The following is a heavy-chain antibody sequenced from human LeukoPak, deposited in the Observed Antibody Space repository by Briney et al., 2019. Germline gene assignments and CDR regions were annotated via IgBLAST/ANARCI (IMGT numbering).Heavy chain of an antibody. V-gene: IGHV4-34*01. Sequence: SETLSLTCAVYGGSFSGYYWSWIRQPPGKGLEWIGEINHSGSTNCNPSLKSRVTISVDTSKNQFSLKLSSVTAADTAVYYCARVVPAAHIDYWGQGTLVTVSS. CDR3: ARVVPAAHIDY. D-gene: IGHD2-2*01. CDR2: INHSGST. J-gene: IGHJ4*02. CDR1: GGSFSGYY.